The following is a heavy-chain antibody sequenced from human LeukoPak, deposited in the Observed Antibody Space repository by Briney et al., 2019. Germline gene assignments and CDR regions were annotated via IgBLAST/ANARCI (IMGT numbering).Heavy chain of an antibody. J-gene: IGHJ4*02. CDR1: GFTFSSYG. Sequence: GGSLRLSCAASGFTFSSYGMSWVRQAPGKGLEWVSAISGSGGSTYYLASVKGRFTISRDNAKDSLYLQMNNLRVEDTALYYCTRGSPHGFDYWGQGTLVTVSS. V-gene: IGHV3-23*01. CDR3: TRGSPHGFDY. D-gene: IGHD3-10*01. CDR2: ISGSGGST.